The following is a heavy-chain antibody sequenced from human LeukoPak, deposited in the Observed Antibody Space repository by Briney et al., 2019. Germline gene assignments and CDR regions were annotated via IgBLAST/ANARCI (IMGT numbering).Heavy chain of an antibody. Sequence: ASVKVSCKASGYTSTDYYMHWVRQAPGQGLEWMGWISPNSGGTNYAQKFQGRVTMTRDTSISTAYMDLSSLRSDDTAVYYCARAGPRGGAVAGTGYFQHWGQGTLVTLSS. J-gene: IGHJ1*01. CDR2: ISPNSGGT. D-gene: IGHD6-19*01. V-gene: IGHV1-2*02. CDR1: GYTSTDYY. CDR3: ARAGPRGGAVAGTGYFQH.